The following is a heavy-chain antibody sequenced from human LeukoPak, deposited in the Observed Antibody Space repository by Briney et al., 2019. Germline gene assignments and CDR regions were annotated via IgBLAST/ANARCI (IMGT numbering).Heavy chain of an antibody. D-gene: IGHD6-13*01. V-gene: IGHV3-49*03. CDR3: TREEAAALNSYYYYYMDV. CDR1: GFTFGDYA. J-gene: IGHJ6*03. CDR2: IRSKAYGGTT. Sequence: GGSLRLSXTASGFTFGDYAMSWFRQAPGKGLEWVGFIRSKAYGGTTEYAASVKGRFTISRDDSKSIACLQMNSLKTEDTAVYYCTREEAAALNSYYYYYMDVWGKGTTVTVSS.